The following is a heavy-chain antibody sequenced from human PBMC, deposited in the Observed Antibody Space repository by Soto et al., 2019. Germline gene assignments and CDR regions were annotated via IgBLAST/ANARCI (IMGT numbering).Heavy chain of an antibody. Sequence: LETQPLTCAVYGGSCIGYYWSWIRQPPGKGLEWIGEINHSGSTNYNPSLKSRVTISVDTSKNQFSLKLSSVTAADTAVYYCARPLYSYGPMDVWGQGTTVTVSS. D-gene: IGHD5-18*01. CDR1: GGSCIGYY. J-gene: IGHJ6*02. CDR3: ARPLYSYGPMDV. V-gene: IGHV4-34*01. CDR2: INHSGST.